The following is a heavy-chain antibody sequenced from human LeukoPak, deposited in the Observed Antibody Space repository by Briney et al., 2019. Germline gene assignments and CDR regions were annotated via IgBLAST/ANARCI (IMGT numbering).Heavy chain of an antibody. Sequence: PGGSLRLSCAASGFTFSSFGMHWVRQAPGKGLEWVAVIWYDGSDKYYADSVKGRFTISRDNSKNTLILQMNSLRAEDTAVCYCARDQQLVFDYWGQGSLVTVSS. D-gene: IGHD6-13*01. J-gene: IGHJ4*02. V-gene: IGHV3-33*01. CDR2: IWYDGSDK. CDR1: GFTFSSFG. CDR3: ARDQQLVFDY.